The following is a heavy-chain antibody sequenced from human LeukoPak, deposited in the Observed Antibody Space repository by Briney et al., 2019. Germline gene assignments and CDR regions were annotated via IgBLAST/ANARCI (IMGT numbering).Heavy chain of an antibody. Sequence: GGSLRLSCVASGFAFNTYVMSWVRQAPGKGLEWVAAINGGGSNTYYADSVKGRFTISRDNSKNVVYLQMNSLRADDKAVYYCAKTAVVITFRFDDWGQGALVTVSS. V-gene: IGHV3-23*01. CDR3: AKTAVVITFRFDD. J-gene: IGHJ4*02. CDR2: INGGGSNT. CDR1: GFAFNTYV. D-gene: IGHD4/OR15-4a*01.